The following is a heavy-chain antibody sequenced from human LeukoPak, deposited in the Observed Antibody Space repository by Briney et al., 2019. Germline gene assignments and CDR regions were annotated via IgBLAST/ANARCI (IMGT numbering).Heavy chain of an antibody. J-gene: IGHJ6*02. D-gene: IGHD2-2*01. V-gene: IGHV1-69*04. CDR1: GGTFSSYA. CDR2: IIPIFGIA. Sequence: ASVTVSCKASGGTFSSYAISWVRQAPGQGLEWMGRIIPIFGIANYAQKFQGRVTITADKSTSTAYMELSSLRSEDTAVYYCASAQYCSSTSCYLGYYYYGMDVWGQGTTATVSS. CDR3: ASAQYCSSTSCYLGYYYYGMDV.